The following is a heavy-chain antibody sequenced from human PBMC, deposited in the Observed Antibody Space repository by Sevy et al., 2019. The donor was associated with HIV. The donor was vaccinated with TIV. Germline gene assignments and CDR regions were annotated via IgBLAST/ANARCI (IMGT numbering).Heavy chain of an antibody. CDR3: ARDDDPDYYYFDMDY. J-gene: IGHJ6*02. CDR2: ISYDGSNK. Sequence: GGSLRLSCAASGFTFSSYAMHWVRQAPGKGLEWVAVISYDGSNKYYADSVKGRFTISRDNSKNTLFLQMDGLRAEDTAFYYCARDDDPDYYYFDMDYWGQGTTVTVSS. CDR1: GFTFSSYA. D-gene: IGHD3-16*01. V-gene: IGHV3-30-3*01.